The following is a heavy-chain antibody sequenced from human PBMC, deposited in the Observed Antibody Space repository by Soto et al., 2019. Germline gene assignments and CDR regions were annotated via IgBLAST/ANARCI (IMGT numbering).Heavy chain of an antibody. Sequence: SETLSLTCAVYGGSFSCYYWSWIRQPPGKGLEWIGEINHSGSTNYNPSLKSRVTISVDTSKNQFSLKLSSVTAADTAVYYCARALGYDFWSGYSYYYYYGMDVWGQGTTVTVSS. CDR2: INHSGST. CDR1: GGSFSCYY. CDR3: ARALGYDFWSGYSYYYYYGMDV. J-gene: IGHJ6*02. V-gene: IGHV4-34*01. D-gene: IGHD3-3*01.